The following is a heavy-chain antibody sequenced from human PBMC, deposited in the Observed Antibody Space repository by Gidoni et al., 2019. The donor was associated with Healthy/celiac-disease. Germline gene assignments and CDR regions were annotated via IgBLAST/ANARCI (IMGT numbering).Heavy chain of an antibody. CDR3: ARDRPTYYYDSSGYYLLPGAFDI. V-gene: IGHV3-7*01. Sequence: EVQLVESGGGLVQPGGSLRLSCAASGFTFSSYWLSWVRQAPGKGLEWVANIKQDGSEKYYVDSVKGRFTIPRDNAKNSLYLQMNSLRAEDTAVYYCARDRPTYYYDSSGYYLLPGAFDIWGQGTMVTVSS. CDR2: IKQDGSEK. D-gene: IGHD3-22*01. J-gene: IGHJ3*02. CDR1: GFTFSSYW.